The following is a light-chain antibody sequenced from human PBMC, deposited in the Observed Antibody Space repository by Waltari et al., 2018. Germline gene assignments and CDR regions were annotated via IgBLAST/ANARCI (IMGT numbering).Light chain of an antibody. V-gene: IGKV1-39*01. J-gene: IGKJ1*01. CDR1: QNISRY. CDR3: QQSDSTPWT. CDR2: AAS. Sequence: NLMTPSSSPLSAFVGDSATTTCRAGQNISRYLNWYQQKPGKAPQVLIYAASSLQSGVPPRFSGSGSGTDFTLTISSLQPEDFATYYCQQSDSTPWTFGQGTKVEVK.